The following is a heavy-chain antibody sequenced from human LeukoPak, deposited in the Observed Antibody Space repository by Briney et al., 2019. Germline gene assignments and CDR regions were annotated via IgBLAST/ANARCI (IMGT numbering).Heavy chain of an antibody. D-gene: IGHD5-18*01. Sequence: SETLSLTCTVSGGSISSYYWSWIRQPPGKGLEWIGYIYYSGSTNYNPSLKSRVTISVDTSKNQFSLKLSSVTAADTAVYYCAAGIQLWLCDYWGQRTLVTVSS. V-gene: IGHV4-59*01. J-gene: IGHJ4*02. CDR2: IYYSGST. CDR1: GGSISSYY. CDR3: AAGIQLWLCDY.